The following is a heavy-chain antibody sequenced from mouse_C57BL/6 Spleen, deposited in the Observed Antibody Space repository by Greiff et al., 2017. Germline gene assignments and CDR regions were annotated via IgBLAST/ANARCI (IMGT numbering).Heavy chain of an antibody. CDR1: GFTFSSYT. CDR3: ARFYGNTMDY. CDR2: ISGGGGNT. Sequence: EVKLVESGGGLVKPGGSLELSCAASGFTFSSYTMSWVRQTPEKRLEWVATISGGGGNTYYPDSVKGRFTISRDNAKNTLYLQMSSLRSEDTALYYCARFYGNTMDYWGQGTSVTVSS. V-gene: IGHV5-9*01. J-gene: IGHJ4*01. D-gene: IGHD2-1*01.